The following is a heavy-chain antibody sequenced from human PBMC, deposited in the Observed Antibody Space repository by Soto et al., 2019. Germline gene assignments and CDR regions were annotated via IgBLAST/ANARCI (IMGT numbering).Heavy chain of an antibody. V-gene: IGHV4-31*03. J-gene: IGHJ6*02. D-gene: IGHD2-2*01. CDR1: GGSISSGGYY. Sequence: SETLSLTCTVSGGSISSGGYYWSWIRQHPGKGLEWIGYIYYSGSTYYNPSLKSRVTISVDTSKNQFSLKLSSVTAADTAVYYCARDRGYCSSTSCPSYYYGMDVWGQGTTVTVSS. CDR2: IYYSGST. CDR3: ARDRGYCSSTSCPSYYYGMDV.